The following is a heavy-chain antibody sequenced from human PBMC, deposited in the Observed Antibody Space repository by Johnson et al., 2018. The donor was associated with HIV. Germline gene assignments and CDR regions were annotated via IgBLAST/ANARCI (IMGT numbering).Heavy chain of an antibody. J-gene: IGHJ3*02. Sequence: QVQLVESGGGVVQPGGSLRLSCAASGFTFSNYGMHWVRQAPGKGLEWVVFIGHDGSKTYSADSVKGRFTISRDNAKNTLYLQMNYLTPEDTAFYYCAREERTTMIVAGGWAPHGAFDIWGQGTMVTVSS. V-gene: IGHV3-30*02. D-gene: IGHD3-22*01. CDR1: GFTFSNYG. CDR2: IGHDGSKT. CDR3: AREERTTMIVAGGWAPHGAFDI.